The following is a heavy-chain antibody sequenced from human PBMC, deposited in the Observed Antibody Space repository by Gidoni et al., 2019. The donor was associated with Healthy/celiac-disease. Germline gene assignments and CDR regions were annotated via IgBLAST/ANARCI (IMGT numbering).Heavy chain of an antibody. J-gene: IGHJ2*01. V-gene: IGHV4-34*01. Sequence: QVQLQQWGAGLLKHSETLSLTCAVDGGSLRGYYGRWIRQPPGKGLEWIGEINHSGSTNYNPSLKRRVTISVDTSQNQFSLKLSSVTAADTAVYYCASGRPRYCSSTSCLRDWYFDLWGRGTLVTVSS. CDR1: GGSLRGYY. CDR3: ASGRPRYCSSTSCLRDWYFDL. CDR2: INHSGST. D-gene: IGHD2-2*01.